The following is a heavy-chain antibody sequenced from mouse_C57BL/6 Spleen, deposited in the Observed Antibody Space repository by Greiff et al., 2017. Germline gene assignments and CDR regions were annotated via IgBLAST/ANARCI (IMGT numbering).Heavy chain of an antibody. CDR2: IRPNSGST. Sequence: QVQLKQPGAELVKPGASVKLSCKASGYTFTSYWMHWVKQRPGQGLEWIGMIRPNSGSTNYNEKFKSKATLTVDKSSSTAYMQLSSLTSEDSAVYYCARRDSNYAMDYWGQGTSVTVSS. D-gene: IGHD2-5*01. CDR3: ARRDSNYAMDY. J-gene: IGHJ4*01. V-gene: IGHV1-64*01. CDR1: GYTFTSYW.